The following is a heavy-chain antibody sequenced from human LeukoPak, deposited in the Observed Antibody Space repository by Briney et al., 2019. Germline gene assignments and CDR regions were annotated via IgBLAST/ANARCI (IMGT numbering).Heavy chain of an antibody. CDR1: GGSISSYY. CDR3: ARSNYGYSSSWFGPYFDY. J-gene: IGHJ4*02. CDR2: IYTSGST. Sequence: SETLSLTCTVSGGSISSYYWSWIRQPPGKGLEWIGYIYTSGSTSYNPSLKSRVTISVDTSKNQFSLKLSSVTAADTAVYYCARSNYGYSSSWFGPYFDYWGQGTLVTVSS. D-gene: IGHD6-13*01. V-gene: IGHV4-4*09.